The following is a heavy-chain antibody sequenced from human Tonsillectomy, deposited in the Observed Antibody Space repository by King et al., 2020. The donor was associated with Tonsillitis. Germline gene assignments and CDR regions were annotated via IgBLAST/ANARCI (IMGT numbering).Heavy chain of an antibody. J-gene: IGHJ4*02. V-gene: IGHV3-73*02. CDR2: IRSKDESYAT. CDR1: GFKFSDSA. CDR3: ARYPRSDSGYDQGPVVDY. Sequence: DVQLVESGGGLVQPGGSLKLSCAASGFKFSDSAIHWVRQASGKGLEWVGRIRSKDESYATTYAASVKGRFTISRDDSKNTAYLEMNSLKTEDTAVYYCARYPRSDSGYDQGPVVDYWGQGTLVSVSS. D-gene: IGHD5-12*01.